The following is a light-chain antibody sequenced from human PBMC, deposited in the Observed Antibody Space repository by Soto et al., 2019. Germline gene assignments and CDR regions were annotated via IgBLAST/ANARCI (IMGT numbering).Light chain of an antibody. CDR3: QQYFTSPLP. V-gene: IGKV3-20*01. CDR2: GVS. J-gene: IGKJ4*01. Sequence: EVVLTQSPGTLSLSPGESATLSCRASQSVSSNYLAWYQQKPGQAPRLLIYGVSTRATGIPDRFSGSGSGTDFSLTISRLEPEDFALYYCQQYFTSPLPFGGGTKVDIK. CDR1: QSVSSNY.